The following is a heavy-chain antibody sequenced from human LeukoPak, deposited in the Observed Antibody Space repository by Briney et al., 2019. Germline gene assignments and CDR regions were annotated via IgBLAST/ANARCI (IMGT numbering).Heavy chain of an antibody. V-gene: IGHV4-34*01. Sequence: SETLSLTCAVYGGSFSGYYWSWIRQPPGKGLEWIGEINHSGSTNYNPSLKSRVTISVDTSKNQFSLKLSSVTAADTAVYYCARGVVVVAATRPDYYYYGMDVWGQGTTVTVSS. CDR3: ARGVVVVAATRPDYYYYGMDV. CDR2: INHSGST. D-gene: IGHD2-15*01. J-gene: IGHJ6*02. CDR1: GGSFSGYY.